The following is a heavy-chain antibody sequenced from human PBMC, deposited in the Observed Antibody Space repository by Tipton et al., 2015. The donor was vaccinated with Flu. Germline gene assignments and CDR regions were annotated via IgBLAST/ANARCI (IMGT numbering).Heavy chain of an antibody. Sequence: TLSLTCTVSGGSISSSSYYWGWIRQPPGKGLEWIGYIYYSGSAYYNPSLKSRVTISVDTSKNQFSLKLSSVTAADTAVYYCAGSIGFGYYFDYWGQGTLVTVSS. CDR3: AGSIGFGYYFDY. CDR1: GGSISSSSYY. J-gene: IGHJ4*02. D-gene: IGHD3-10*01. V-gene: IGHV4-31*03. CDR2: IYYSGSA.